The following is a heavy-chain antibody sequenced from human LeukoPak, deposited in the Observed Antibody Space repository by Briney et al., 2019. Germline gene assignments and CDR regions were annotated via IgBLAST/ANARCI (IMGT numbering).Heavy chain of an antibody. J-gene: IGHJ3*01. V-gene: IGHV3-23*01. D-gene: IGHD3-3*01. CDR3: AKGALVWRGYRTDAFDL. CDR1: GFTFSHYA. Sequence: GGSLRLSCAASGFTFSHYAMSWVRQAPGKGVEWVSGISTSGTTSYYRDSVKGRFTISRDNSKNMLYLQMNSLRDEDTAVYYCAKGALVWRGYRTDAFDLWGQGTMVTVSS. CDR2: ISTSGTTS.